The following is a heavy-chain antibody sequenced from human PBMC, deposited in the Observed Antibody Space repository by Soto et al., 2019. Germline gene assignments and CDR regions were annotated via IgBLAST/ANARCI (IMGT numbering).Heavy chain of an antibody. J-gene: IGHJ3*02. CDR3: ARGSSAWEAFDI. CDR2: VSSSGTYI. Sequence: EVQLVESGGGLVKPGGSLRLSCAASGFCFSTHTMNWVRQAPGQGLEWVSSVSSSGTYIFYSESLKGRFTISRDNAKNSLHLQMNSLRAEDTAMYYCARGSSAWEAFDIWGQGTVVTVSS. D-gene: IGHD1-26*01. V-gene: IGHV3-21*06. CDR1: GFCFSTHT.